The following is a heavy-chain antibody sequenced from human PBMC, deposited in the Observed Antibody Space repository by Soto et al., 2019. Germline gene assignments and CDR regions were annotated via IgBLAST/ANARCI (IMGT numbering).Heavy chain of an antibody. CDR1: GYTFTSYG. D-gene: IGHD3-16*02. CDR3: ARDIMITFGGVIVMFDY. Sequence: ASVKVSCKASGYTFTSYGISWVRQAPGQGLEWMGWISAYNGNTNYAQKLQGRVTMTTDTSTSTAYMELRSLRSDDTAVYYCARDIMITFGGVIVMFDYWGQGTLVTVSS. J-gene: IGHJ4*02. CDR2: ISAYNGNT. V-gene: IGHV1-18*01.